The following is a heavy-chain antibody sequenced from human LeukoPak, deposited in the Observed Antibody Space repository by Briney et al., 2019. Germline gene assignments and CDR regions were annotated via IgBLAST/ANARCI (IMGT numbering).Heavy chain of an antibody. V-gene: IGHV1-46*03. D-gene: IGHD6-6*01. J-gene: IGHJ4*02. CDR1: GYTFTSYY. Sequence: ASVKVSCMASGYTFTSYYMHWVRQAPGQGLEWMGIINPSGGSTSYAQKFQGRVTMTRDTSTSTVYMELSSLRSEDTAVYYCARGLEQAGYSSSSGGGNYWGQGTLVTVSS. CDR3: ARGLEQAGYSSSSGGGNY. CDR2: INPSGGST.